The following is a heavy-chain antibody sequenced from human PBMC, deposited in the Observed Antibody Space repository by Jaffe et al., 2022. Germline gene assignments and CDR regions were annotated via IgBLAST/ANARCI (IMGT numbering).Heavy chain of an antibody. D-gene: IGHD6-19*01. CDR3: AKLKGRLDSGWYFDY. J-gene: IGHJ4*02. CDR2: IRYDGSNR. V-gene: IGHV3-30*02. CDR1: GYTFSSYG. Sequence: QVQLVESGGGVVQPGGSLRLSCAASGYTFSSYGMNWVRQAPGKGLEWVAFIRYDGSNRYYADSVKGRFTISRDNSKNTLYLQMNSLRAEDTAVYYCAKLKGRLDSGWYFDYWGQGTLVTVSS.